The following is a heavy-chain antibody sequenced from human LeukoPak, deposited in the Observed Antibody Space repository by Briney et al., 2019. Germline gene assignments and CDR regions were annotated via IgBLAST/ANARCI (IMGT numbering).Heavy chain of an antibody. CDR1: GGSISSGSYY. J-gene: IGHJ4*02. D-gene: IGHD3-22*01. V-gene: IGHV4-61*02. CDR3: AREAGYYYDSSGRRSDY. CDR2: IYTSGST. Sequence: TPSETLSLTCTVSGGSISSGSYYWSWIRQPAGKGLEWIGRIYTSGSTNYNPSLKSRVTISVDTSKNQFSLKLSSVTVADTAVYYCAREAGYYYDSSGRRSDYWGQGTLVTVSS.